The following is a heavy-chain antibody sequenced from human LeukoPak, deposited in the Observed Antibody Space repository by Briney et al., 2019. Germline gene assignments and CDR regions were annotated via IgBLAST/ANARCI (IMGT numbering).Heavy chain of an antibody. CDR3: TRGNSGSYWDFFDY. Sequence: ASVKVSCKASEYTFTGYYMHWVRQAPGQGLEWMGRINPNNGGTNYAQKFQGRVTMTGDTSISTAYMELSSLRSDDTAVYYCTRGNSGSYWDFFDYWGQGTLVTVSS. CDR2: INPNNGGT. CDR1: EYTFTGYY. D-gene: IGHD1-26*01. V-gene: IGHV1-2*06. J-gene: IGHJ4*02.